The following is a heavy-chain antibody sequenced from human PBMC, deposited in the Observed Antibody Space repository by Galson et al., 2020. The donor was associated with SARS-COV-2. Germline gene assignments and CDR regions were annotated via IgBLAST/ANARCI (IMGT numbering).Heavy chain of an antibody. Sequence: GGSLRLSCAASGFTFSSYAMHWVRQAPGKGLEWVAVISYDGSIKYYADSVKGRFTISRDNSKNTLYLQMNSLRAEDTAVYYCARDQWIQLFVGYYYGMDVWGQGTTVTVSS. CDR1: GFTFSSYA. CDR2: ISYDGSIK. CDR3: ARDQWIQLFVGYYYGMDV. J-gene: IGHJ6*02. V-gene: IGHV3-30*04. D-gene: IGHD5-18*01.